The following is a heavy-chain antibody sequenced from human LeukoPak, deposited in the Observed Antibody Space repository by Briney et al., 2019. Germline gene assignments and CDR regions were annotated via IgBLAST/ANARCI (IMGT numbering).Heavy chain of an antibody. D-gene: IGHD2-2*02. Sequence: SSETLSLTCTVSGCSISSGDYYWSWIRQPPGKGLEWIGYIYYSGSTYYNPSLKSRVTISVDTSKNQFSLKLSSVTAADTAVYYCARDHCSSTSCYTDWGQGTLVTVSS. J-gene: IGHJ4*02. V-gene: IGHV4-30-4*02. CDR2: IYYSGST. CDR3: ARDHCSSTSCYTD. CDR1: GCSISSGDYY.